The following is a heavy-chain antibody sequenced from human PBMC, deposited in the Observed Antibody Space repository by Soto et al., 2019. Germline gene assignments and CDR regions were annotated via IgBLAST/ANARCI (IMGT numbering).Heavy chain of an antibody. CDR2: IIPIFGTA. CDR3: ASLSGSYSVFDY. Sequence: QVQLVQSGAEVKKPGSSVKVSCKASGGTFSSYAISWVRQAPGQGLEWMGGIIPIFGTANYAQKCQGRVTITAEEPTSTAYMELSSLRSEDTAVYYCASLSGSYSVFDYWGQGTLVTVSS. D-gene: IGHD1-26*01. V-gene: IGHV1-69*01. J-gene: IGHJ4*02. CDR1: GGTFSSYA.